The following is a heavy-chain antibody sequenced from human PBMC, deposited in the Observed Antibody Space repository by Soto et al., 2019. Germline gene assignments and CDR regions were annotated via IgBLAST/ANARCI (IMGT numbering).Heavy chain of an antibody. Sequence: ASVKVSCKASGWTFSSYAISWVRQARGQGREWMGGIIPIFGTANYAQKFQGRVTITADKSTSTAYMELSSLRSEDTAVYYCARVRFLEWLLTRALYYYGMDVWGQGTTVTVS. V-gene: IGHV1-69*06. CDR1: GWTFSSYA. J-gene: IGHJ6*01. D-gene: IGHD3-3*01. CDR2: IIPIFGTA. CDR3: ARVRFLEWLLTRALYYYGMDV.